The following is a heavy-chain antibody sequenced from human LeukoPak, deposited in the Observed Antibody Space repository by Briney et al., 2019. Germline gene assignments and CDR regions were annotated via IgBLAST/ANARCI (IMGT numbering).Heavy chain of an antibody. D-gene: IGHD2-2*01. V-gene: IGHV1-18*01. CDR1: GYTFTSYG. J-gene: IGHJ6*02. Sequence: ASVKVSCKASGYTFTSYGISWVRQAPGQGLEWMGWISAYNGNTNYAQKLQGRVTMTTDTSTSTAYMELRSLRSDDTAVYYCARDFWAGLTDRMPEGMDVWGQGTTVTVSS. CDR2: ISAYNGNT. CDR3: ARDFWAGLTDRMPEGMDV.